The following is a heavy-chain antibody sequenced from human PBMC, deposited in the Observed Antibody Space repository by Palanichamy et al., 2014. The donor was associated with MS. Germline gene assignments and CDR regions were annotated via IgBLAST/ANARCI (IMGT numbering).Heavy chain of an antibody. D-gene: IGHD3-3*01. J-gene: IGHJ4*02. Sequence: QVQLAESGGGVVQPGKSLRLSCAASGFSLRTYAIRWVRQAPGKGLEWVSVISYDGNIKYFVDSVKGRFTISRDNSKNMVYLQMSSLRPEDTGVYFCARDCDFWSGDKCLDYWGQGTLVIVSS. CDR1: GFSLRTYA. CDR2: ISYDGNIK. CDR3: ARDCDFWSGDKCLDY. V-gene: IGHV3-30*03.